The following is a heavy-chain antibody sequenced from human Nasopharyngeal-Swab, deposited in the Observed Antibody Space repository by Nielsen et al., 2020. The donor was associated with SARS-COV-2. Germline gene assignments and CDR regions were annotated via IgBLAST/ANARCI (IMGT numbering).Heavy chain of an antibody. V-gene: IGHV1-3*01. D-gene: IGHD6-13*01. CDR3: ARDLWSSSSWYALELTRGIDP. CDR2: INAGNGNT. Sequence: WVRQAPGQRLEWMGWINAGNGNTKYSQKFRGRVTITRDTSASTAYMELSSLRSEDTAVYYCARDLWSSSSWYALELTRGIDPWGQGTLVTVSS. J-gene: IGHJ5*02.